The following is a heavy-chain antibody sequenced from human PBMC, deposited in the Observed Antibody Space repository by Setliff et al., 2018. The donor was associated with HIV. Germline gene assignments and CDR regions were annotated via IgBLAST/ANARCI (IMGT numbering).Heavy chain of an antibody. CDR1: GDSISSSSYY. CDR3: ARGSSTVYNYYMDV. D-gene: IGHD1-26*01. V-gene: IGHV4-39*07. J-gene: IGHJ6*03. CDR2: INHSGST. Sequence: PSETLSLTCTVSGDSISSSSYYWGWIRQPPGKGLEWIGEINHSGSTNYNPSLKSRVTISVDTSKNQFSLKLSSVTAADTAVYYCARGSSTVYNYYMDVWGKGTTVTVSS.